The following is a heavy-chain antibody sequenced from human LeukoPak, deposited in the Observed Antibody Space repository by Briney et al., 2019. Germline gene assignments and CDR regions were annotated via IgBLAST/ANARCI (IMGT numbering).Heavy chain of an antibody. J-gene: IGHJ6*02. D-gene: IGHD2-21*02. Sequence: GASVKVSCKASGYIFTDYYMHWVRQAPGQELGWMGRINPNSGGTNYAQKFQGRVTMTRDTSISTAYTELSSLRSEDTATYYCARDKRRAVVTDGNYYGMDVWGQGTTVTVSS. V-gene: IGHV1/OR15-1*02. CDR2: INPNSGGT. CDR1: GYIFTDYY. CDR3: ARDKRRAVVTDGNYYGMDV.